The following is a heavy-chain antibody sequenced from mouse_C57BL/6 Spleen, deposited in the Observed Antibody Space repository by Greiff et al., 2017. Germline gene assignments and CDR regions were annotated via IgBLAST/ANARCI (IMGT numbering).Heavy chain of an antibody. V-gene: IGHV5-9-1*02. CDR1: GFTFSSYA. CDR2: ISSGGDYS. CDR3: TRGGFRGYYARDY. J-gene: IGHJ4*01. Sequence: EVMLVESGAGLVKPGGSLKLSCAASGFTFSSYAMSWVRQTPEKRLEWVAYISSGGDYSYYADTVKGRFTISRDNARNTLYLQMSSLKSEDTAMYYCTRGGFRGYYARDYWGQGTSVTVSS.